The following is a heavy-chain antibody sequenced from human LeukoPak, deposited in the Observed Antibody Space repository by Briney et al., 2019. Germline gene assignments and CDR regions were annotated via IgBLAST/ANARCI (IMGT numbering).Heavy chain of an antibody. J-gene: IGHJ4*02. D-gene: IGHD1-26*01. CDR1: GFTFSTYW. V-gene: IGHV3-7*01. CDR3: ARAPWELLNDY. CDR2: IKQDGSEK. Sequence: GGSLRLSCAASGFTFSTYWMTWVRQAPGKGLEWVANIKQDGSEKNYVDSVKGRFTISRDNAKNSLYLQMNSLRAEDTAVYYCARAPWELLNDYLGQGTLVTVSS.